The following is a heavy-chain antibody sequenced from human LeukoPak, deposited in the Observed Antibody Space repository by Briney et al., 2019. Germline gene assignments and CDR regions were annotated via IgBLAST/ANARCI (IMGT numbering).Heavy chain of an antibody. Sequence: SETLSLTCTVSGGSISSYDWSWIRQPAGKGLEWIGRIYTSGRTNYNPSLKGRVIISADKSKKQFSLKLSSVTAADTAVYYCARDLMEAFDYWGQGTLVTVSS. CDR2: IYTSGRT. CDR1: GGSISSYD. D-gene: IGHD2-8*01. V-gene: IGHV4-4*07. CDR3: ARDLMEAFDY. J-gene: IGHJ4*02.